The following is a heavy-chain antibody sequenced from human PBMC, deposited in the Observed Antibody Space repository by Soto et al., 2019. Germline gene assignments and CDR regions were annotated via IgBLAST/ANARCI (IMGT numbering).Heavy chain of an antibody. Sequence: PGGSLRLSCAASGFTFSNAWMNWVRQAPGKGPEWVGRIKSKTDGGTTDYAAPVKGRFTISRDDSKNTLYLQMNSLKTEDTAVYYCTTSSDYDILTGYYNYNSNWFDPWGQGTLVTVSS. CDR3: TTSSDYDILTGYYNYNSNWFDP. J-gene: IGHJ5*02. D-gene: IGHD3-9*01. CDR2: IKSKTDGGTT. V-gene: IGHV3-15*07. CDR1: GFTFSNAW.